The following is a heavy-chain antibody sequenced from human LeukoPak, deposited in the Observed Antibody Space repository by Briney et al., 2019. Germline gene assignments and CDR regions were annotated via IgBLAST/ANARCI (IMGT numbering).Heavy chain of an antibody. CDR1: GFTFSSYA. D-gene: IGHD6-19*01. Sequence: GGSLRLSCAASGFTFSSYAMHWVRQAPGKGLEWVAVISYDGSNKYYADSVKGRFTISRDNSKNTLYLQMNSLRAEDTAVYYCAKDGAYSSGWYPNDYWGQGTLVTVSS. CDR3: AKDGAYSSGWYPNDY. CDR2: ISYDGSNK. J-gene: IGHJ4*02. V-gene: IGHV3-30-3*01.